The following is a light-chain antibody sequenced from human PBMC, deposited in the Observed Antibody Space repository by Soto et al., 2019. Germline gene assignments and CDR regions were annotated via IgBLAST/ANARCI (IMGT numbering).Light chain of an antibody. CDR2: DAS. Sequence: DIQMTQSPSSLSASVGDRVTITCQASQDINTYLNWYQQKSGKAPKLLIYDASNLETGVPSRFSGSGSGTDFTFTISSLQPEDIATYHCQQYDSVPSTFGQGNKVAIK. V-gene: IGKV1-33*01. J-gene: IGKJ2*01. CDR3: QQYDSVPST. CDR1: QDINTY.